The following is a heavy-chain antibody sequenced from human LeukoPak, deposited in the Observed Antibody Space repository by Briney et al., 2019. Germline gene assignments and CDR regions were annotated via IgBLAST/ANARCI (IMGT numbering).Heavy chain of an antibody. V-gene: IGHV3-21*01. CDR3: ARVGYSYGVFDY. J-gene: IGHJ4*02. Sequence: GGSLRLSCAASGSTFSSYSMNWVRQAPGKGREWGSSISSSSSYIYYADSVKGRFTISRDNAKNSLYLQMNSLRAEDTAVYYCARVGYSYGVFDYWGQGTLVTVSS. CDR1: GSTFSSYS. D-gene: IGHD5-18*01. CDR2: ISSSSSYI.